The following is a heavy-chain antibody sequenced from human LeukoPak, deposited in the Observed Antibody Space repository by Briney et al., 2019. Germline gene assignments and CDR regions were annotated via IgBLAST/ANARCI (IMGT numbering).Heavy chain of an antibody. CDR3: ARVDSSSWYNNWFDP. Sequence: SETLSLTCTVSGGSISSSSYYWGWIRQPPGKGLEWIGSIYYSGSTYYNPSLKSRVTISVDTSKNQFSLKLSSVTAADTAVYYCARVDSSSWYNNWFDPWGQGTLVTVSS. J-gene: IGHJ5*02. CDR1: GGSISSSSYY. V-gene: IGHV4-39*01. D-gene: IGHD6-13*01. CDR2: IYYSGST.